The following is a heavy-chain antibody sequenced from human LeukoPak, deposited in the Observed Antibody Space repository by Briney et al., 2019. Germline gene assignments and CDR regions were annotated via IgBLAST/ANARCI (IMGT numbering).Heavy chain of an antibody. CDR2: INPNSGGT. V-gene: IGHV1-2*06. J-gene: IGHJ4*02. CDR3: ATSSEGGYSYGSDIDY. D-gene: IGHD5-18*01. CDR1: GYTFTAYY. Sequence: ASVKVSCKASGYTFTAYYMYWVRQPPGQGLECMGRINPNSGGTNYAQKFQGRVTMTRDTSICTASMELSRLRSDDTAVYYCATSSEGGYSYGSDIDYWGQGTLVTVSS.